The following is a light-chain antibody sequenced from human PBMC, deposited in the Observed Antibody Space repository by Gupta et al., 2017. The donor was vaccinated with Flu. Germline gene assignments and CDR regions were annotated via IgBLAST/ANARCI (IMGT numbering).Light chain of an antibody. CDR1: QSISSY. V-gene: IGKV1-39*01. Sequence: DIQMTXSPSSLSASVGDRVTITCLASQSISSYLNWYQQKPGKAPKLLIYAASSLQSGVPSRFSGSGSGTDFTLTISSLQPEDFATYYCQQSYSTLYTFGQGTKLEIK. J-gene: IGKJ2*01. CDR3: QQSYSTLYT. CDR2: AAS.